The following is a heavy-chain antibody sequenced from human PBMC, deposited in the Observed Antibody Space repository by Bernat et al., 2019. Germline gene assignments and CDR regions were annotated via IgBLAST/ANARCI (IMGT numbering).Heavy chain of an antibody. Sequence: QVQLQESGPGLVKPSQTLSLTCTVSGDSISSVDYYWNWIRQHPGKGLEWVGYIYYSGFTYYNPSLKSRVFISVDTSRNQFSLRLSSVTAADTAVYYCARSGRYGTNVNCPGGWFDPWGQGTLVTVSS. D-gene: IGHD2-8*01. V-gene: IGHV4-31*03. CDR3: ARSGRYGTNVNCPGGWFDP. J-gene: IGHJ5*02. CDR1: GDSISSVDYY. CDR2: IYYSGFT.